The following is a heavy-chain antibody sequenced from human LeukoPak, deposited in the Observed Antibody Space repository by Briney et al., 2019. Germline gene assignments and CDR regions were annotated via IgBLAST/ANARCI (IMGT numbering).Heavy chain of an antibody. CDR1: GFTFDDYG. CDR3: AKDQVGYSSGWYSRGAFDI. CDR2: ISSSGSTI. D-gene: IGHD6-19*01. J-gene: IGHJ3*02. Sequence: PGGSLRLSCAASGFTFDDYGMNWVRQAPGKGLEWVSYISSSGSTIYYADSVKGRFTISRDNAKNSLYLQMNSLRAEDTAVYYCAKDQVGYSSGWYSRGAFDIWGQGTMVTVSS. V-gene: IGHV3-48*03.